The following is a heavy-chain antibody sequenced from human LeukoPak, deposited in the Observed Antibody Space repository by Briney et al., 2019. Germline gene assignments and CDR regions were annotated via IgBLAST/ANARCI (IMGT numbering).Heavy chain of an antibody. D-gene: IGHD4-23*01. Sequence: GESLKISCKGSGYSFSGYWIVWVRQMPGKGLEWMGIIYPGDSETRYSLSLQGQVTMSADKSTSTAYLQWSSLKASDTAMYYCARGNSGNWFDPWGQGTLVTVSS. CDR2: IYPGDSET. V-gene: IGHV5-51*01. J-gene: IGHJ5*02. CDR3: ARGNSGNWFDP. CDR1: GYSFSGYW.